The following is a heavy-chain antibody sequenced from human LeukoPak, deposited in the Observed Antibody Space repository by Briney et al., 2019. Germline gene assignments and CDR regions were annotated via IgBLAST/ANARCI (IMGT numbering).Heavy chain of an antibody. V-gene: IGHV4-4*07. J-gene: IGHJ3*02. CDR1: GGSISSYY. D-gene: IGHD2-15*01. CDR2: IYTSGST. CDR3: ARDRNCSGGSCYSDAFDI. Sequence: KASETLSLTCTVSGGSISSYYWSWIRQPAGKGLEWIGRIYTSGSTNYNPSLKSRVTMSVDTSKNQFSLKLSSVTAADTAVYYCARDRNCSGGSCYSDAFDIWGQGTMVTVSS.